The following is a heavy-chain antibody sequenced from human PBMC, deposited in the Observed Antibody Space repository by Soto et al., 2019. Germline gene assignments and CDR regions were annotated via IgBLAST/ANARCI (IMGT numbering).Heavy chain of an antibody. V-gene: IGHV3-48*03. CDR3: ARASAVRIPYGMDV. CDR1: GFTFSSYE. J-gene: IGHJ6*02. Sequence: GGSLGLCCAASGFTFSSYEMNWVRQAPGKGLEWVSNIRSSDRTTYYADSVKGRFTISRDNAKNSLYLQMNSLRAEDTAVYYCARASAVRIPYGMDVWGQGTTVTVSS. D-gene: IGHD2-15*01. CDR2: IRSSDRTT.